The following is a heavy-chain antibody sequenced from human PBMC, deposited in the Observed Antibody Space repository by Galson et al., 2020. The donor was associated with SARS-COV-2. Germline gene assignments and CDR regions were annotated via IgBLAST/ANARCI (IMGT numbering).Heavy chain of an antibody. CDR1: GFTFSGAA. Sequence: QLGESMKISCAASGFTFSGAAMDWVRQASGKGLDWIGHIRNKGNNYATSYAASMKGRFTISRDDSKNTTYLHMHSLKTEDTAVYYCTTDAAYGSGRSCPRTYWGQGTPVTVSS. J-gene: IGHJ4*02. CDR3: TTDAAYGSGRSCPRTY. D-gene: IGHD2-15*01. CDR2: IRNKGNNYAT. V-gene: IGHV3-73*01.